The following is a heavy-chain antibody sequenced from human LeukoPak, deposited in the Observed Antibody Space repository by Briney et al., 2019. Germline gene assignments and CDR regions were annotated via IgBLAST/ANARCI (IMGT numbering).Heavy chain of an antibody. Sequence: GGSLRLSCAASGFTFSSYVMYWVRQAPGKGLEWVSAISGSGGSTYYADSVKGRFTISRDNSKNTLYLQMNSLRAEDTAVYYCAKTPRTGTKVSYYMDVWGKGTTVTVSS. V-gene: IGHV3-23*01. D-gene: IGHD1-7*01. J-gene: IGHJ6*03. CDR3: AKTPRTGTKVSYYMDV. CDR2: ISGSGGST. CDR1: GFTFSSYV.